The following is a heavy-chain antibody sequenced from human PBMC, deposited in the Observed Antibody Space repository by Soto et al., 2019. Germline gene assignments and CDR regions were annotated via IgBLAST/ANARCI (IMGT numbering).Heavy chain of an antibody. Sequence: GASVKVSCKASGGTFSSYAISWVRQAPGQGLEWMGGIIPIFGTANYAQKFQGRVTITADESTSTAYMELSSLRSEDTAVYYCASEGLEQYYFDYWGQGTLVTVSS. CDR3: ASEGLEQYYFDY. D-gene: IGHD1-1*01. J-gene: IGHJ4*02. V-gene: IGHV1-69*13. CDR2: IIPIFGTA. CDR1: GGTFSSYA.